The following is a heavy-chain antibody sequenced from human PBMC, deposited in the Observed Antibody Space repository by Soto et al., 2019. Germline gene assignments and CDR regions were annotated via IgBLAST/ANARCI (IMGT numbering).Heavy chain of an antibody. Sequence: SETLSLTCTVSGDSVSSVGFLWAWLRRPPGKGLEWIGYIYNGGSTYYRPSLARRMHMSLDPTRNHYSLRLTSVTAADTAVYFCARAPVGLDTISYFDYWGQGKLVTVSS. D-gene: IGHD3-3*01. J-gene: IGHJ4*02. CDR2: IYNGGST. CDR3: ARAPVGLDTISYFDY. V-gene: IGHV4-30-4*01. CDR1: GDSVSSVGFL.